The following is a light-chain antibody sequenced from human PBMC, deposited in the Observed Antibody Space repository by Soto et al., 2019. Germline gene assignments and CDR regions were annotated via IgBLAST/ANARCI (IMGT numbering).Light chain of an antibody. CDR1: SSDVGGYNY. CDR3: YSYADSNNV. V-gene: IGLV2-8*01. CDR2: EVT. J-gene: IGLJ1*01. Sequence: QSALTQPPSASGSPGQSVTISCTGTSSDVGGYNYVSWYQQHPGKAPKLIIYEVTKRPSGVPDRFSGSKSGNTASLTVSGLQAEDEADYYCYSYADSNNVFGTGTKLTVL.